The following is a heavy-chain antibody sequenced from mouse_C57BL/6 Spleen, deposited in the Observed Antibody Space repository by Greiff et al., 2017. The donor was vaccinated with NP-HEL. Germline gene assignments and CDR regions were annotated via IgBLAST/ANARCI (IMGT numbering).Heavy chain of an antibody. CDR2: ISDGGSYT. Sequence: EVQGVESGGGLVKPGGSLKLSCAASGFTFSSYAMSWVRQTPEKRLEWVATISDGGSYTYYPDNVKGRFTISRDNAKNNLYLQMSHLKSEDTAMYYCARDDYGSSFFAYWGQGTLVTVSA. J-gene: IGHJ3*01. D-gene: IGHD1-1*01. V-gene: IGHV5-4*01. CDR3: ARDDYGSSFFAY. CDR1: GFTFSSYA.